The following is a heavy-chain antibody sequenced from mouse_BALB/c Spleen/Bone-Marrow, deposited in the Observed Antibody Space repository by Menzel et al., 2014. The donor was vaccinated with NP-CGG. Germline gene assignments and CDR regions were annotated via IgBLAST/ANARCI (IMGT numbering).Heavy chain of an antibody. CDR2: INSSGGGT. D-gene: IGHD1-1*01. J-gene: IGHJ4*01. CDR1: GFTFSSYY. CDR3: ARRFTTGVTTGAMDY. Sequence: EVKVEESGGGLVKLGGSLKLSCAASGFTFSSYYMSWVRQTPEKRLELVAAINSSGGGTYYPDTVKGRFTISRDNAKNTLYLQMSSLRSEDTALYYCARRFTTGVTTGAMDYWGQGTSVTVSS. V-gene: IGHV5-6-2*01.